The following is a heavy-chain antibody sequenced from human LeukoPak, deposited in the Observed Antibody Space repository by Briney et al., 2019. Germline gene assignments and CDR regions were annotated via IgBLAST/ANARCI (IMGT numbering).Heavy chain of an antibody. V-gene: IGHV1-2*02. J-gene: IGHJ5*02. CDR3: ARDGYSGRFDP. D-gene: IGHD1-26*01. CDR2: INPNSGDT. Sequence: ASVKVSCKASGYSFTGYYMHWVRQAPGQGLEWMGWINPNSGDTKYAQKFQGRVTMTRDTSISTAYMELSWLRSDDTAVYYCARDGYSGRFDPWGQGTLVTVSS. CDR1: GYSFTGYY.